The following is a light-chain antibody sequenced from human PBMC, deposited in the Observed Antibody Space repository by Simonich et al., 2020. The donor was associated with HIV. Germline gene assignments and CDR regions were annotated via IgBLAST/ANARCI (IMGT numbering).Light chain of an antibody. Sequence: QSALTQPASVSGSPGQSISISCTGTSSHVGGYNYVSWYQQHPGKAPKLMIYDVRYRPSGVSNRFSGSKSGNTASLTISGLQAEDEADYYCSSYTTSSTLFGGGTKLTVL. CDR3: SSYTTSSTL. CDR2: DVR. V-gene: IGLV2-14*03. CDR1: SSHVGGYNY. J-gene: IGLJ2*01.